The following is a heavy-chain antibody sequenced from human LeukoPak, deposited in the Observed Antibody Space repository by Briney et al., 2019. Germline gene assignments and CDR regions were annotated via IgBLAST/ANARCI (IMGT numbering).Heavy chain of an antibody. V-gene: IGHV4-59*08. D-gene: IGHD5-12*01. J-gene: IGHJ4*02. CDR1: GGSISSYY. CDR2: IYDSGST. CDR3: ARPSSGYYFDY. Sequence: SETLSLTCTVSGGSISSYYWSWIRQPPGKGLEWIGSIYDSGSTYYNPSLKSRVTISVDRSKNQFSLKLTSVTAADTAVYYCARPSSGYYFDYWGQGTLVTVSS.